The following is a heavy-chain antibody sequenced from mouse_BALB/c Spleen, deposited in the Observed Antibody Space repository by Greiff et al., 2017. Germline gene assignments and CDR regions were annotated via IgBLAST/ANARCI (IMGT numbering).Heavy chain of an antibody. CDR1: GFTFSSYA. D-gene: IGHD1-2*01. CDR2: ISSGGST. Sequence: DVKLVESGGGLVKPGGSLKLSCAASGFTFSSYAMSWVRQTPEKRLEWVASISSGGSTYYPDSVKGRFTISRDNARNILYLQMSSLRSEDTAMYYCARGGVTTATYFDYWGQGTTLTVSS. CDR3: ARGGVTTATYFDY. V-gene: IGHV5-6-5*01. J-gene: IGHJ2*01.